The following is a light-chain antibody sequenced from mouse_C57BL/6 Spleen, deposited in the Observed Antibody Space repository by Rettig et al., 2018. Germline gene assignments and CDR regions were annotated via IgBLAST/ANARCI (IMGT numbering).Light chain of an antibody. CDR1: SRVSY. CDR3: FQGSGYPYT. V-gene: IGKV4-63*01. J-gene: IGKJ2*01. CDR2: DTS. Sequence: ENVLTQSPAIMSASPGEKVTMTCSASSRVSYMHWYQQKSSTSPKLWIYDTSKLASGVPGRFSGSGSGNSYFLTINSMEAEDFATYYCFQGSGYPYTFGGGTKLEIK.